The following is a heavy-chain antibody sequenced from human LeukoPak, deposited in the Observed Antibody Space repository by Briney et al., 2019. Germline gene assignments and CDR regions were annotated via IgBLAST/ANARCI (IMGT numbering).Heavy chain of an antibody. CDR1: GFTFSSYG. Sequence: GGSLRLSCAASGFTFSSYGMHWVRQAPGKGLEWVAVIWYDGSNKYYADSVKGRFTISRDNSKNTLFLQMNGLRAEDTALYYCVRCRGGYNYGMDVWGQGTTVTVSS. D-gene: IGHD2-15*01. CDR2: IWYDGSNK. J-gene: IGHJ6*02. CDR3: VRCRGGYNYGMDV. V-gene: IGHV3-33*01.